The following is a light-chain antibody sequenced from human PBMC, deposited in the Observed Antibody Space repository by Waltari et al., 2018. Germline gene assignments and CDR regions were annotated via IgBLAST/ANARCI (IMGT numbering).Light chain of an antibody. CDR2: GAS. CDR3: QQYNNWPPWT. V-gene: IGKV3-15*01. J-gene: IGKJ1*01. Sequence: EIVMTQSPATLSVSPGERATLPCRASQSVSSNLAWYQQKPGQAPRLLNDGASTRATGIPARFSGSGSGTEFTLTISSLQSEDFAVYYCQQYNNWPPWTFGQGTKVEIK. CDR1: QSVSSN.